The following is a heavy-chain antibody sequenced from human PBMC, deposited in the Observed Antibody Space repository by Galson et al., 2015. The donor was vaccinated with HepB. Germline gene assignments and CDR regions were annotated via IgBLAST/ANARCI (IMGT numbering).Heavy chain of an antibody. V-gene: IGHV3-9*01. CDR1: GFNFDAYA. D-gene: IGHD2-21*02. Sequence: SLRLSCAASGFNFDAYAMHWVRQAPGKGLEWVSGIKWNSETMGYVDSVKGRFSISRDNAKKSVYLQLNSLRPDDTAFYYCAREGGYGFWDVWGKGTTVTVSS. J-gene: IGHJ6*04. CDR3: AREGGYGFWDV. CDR2: IKWNSETM.